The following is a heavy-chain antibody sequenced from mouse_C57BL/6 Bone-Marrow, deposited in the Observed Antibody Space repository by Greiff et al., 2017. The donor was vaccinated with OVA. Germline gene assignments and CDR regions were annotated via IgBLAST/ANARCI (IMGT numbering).Heavy chain of an antibody. CDR3: ARYHYYGSSYWYFDV. CDR2: IYPGSGST. J-gene: IGHJ1*03. D-gene: IGHD1-1*01. V-gene: IGHV1-55*01. Sequence: VQLQQPGAELVKPGASVKMSCKASGYTFTSYWLTWVKQRPGQGLEWIGDIYPGSGSTNYNEKFKSKATLTVDTSSSTAYMKLSSLTSEDSAVYYCARYHYYGSSYWYFDVWGTGTTVTVSS. CDR1: GYTFTSYW.